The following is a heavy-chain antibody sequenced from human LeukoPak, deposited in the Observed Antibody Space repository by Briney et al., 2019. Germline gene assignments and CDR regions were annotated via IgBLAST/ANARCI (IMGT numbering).Heavy chain of an antibody. D-gene: IGHD7-27*01. CDR2: IIPIFGTA. Sequence: ASVNVSCKASGGTFSSYAISWVRQAPGQGLEWMGGIIPIFGTANYAQKFQGRVTITTDESTSTAYMELSSLRSEDTAVYYCARGSGDLGYFDYWGQGTLVTVSP. J-gene: IGHJ4*02. CDR1: GGTFSSYA. CDR3: ARGSGDLGYFDY. V-gene: IGHV1-69*05.